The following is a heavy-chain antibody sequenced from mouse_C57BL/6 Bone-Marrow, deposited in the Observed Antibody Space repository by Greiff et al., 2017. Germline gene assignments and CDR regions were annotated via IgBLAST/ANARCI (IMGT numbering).Heavy chain of an antibody. J-gene: IGHJ2*01. CDR1: GYTFTSYW. CDR2: IYPSDSAT. D-gene: IGHD1-1*01. V-gene: IGHV1-61*01. CDR3: AVITTGLDY. Sequence: QVQLQQPGAELVRPGSSVKLSCKASGYTFTSYWMDWVKQRPGQGLELIGNIYPSDSATHYNQKFKDKATLTVDNSSSTAYMQLSSLTSEDSAVYYCAVITTGLDYWGQGTTLTVSS.